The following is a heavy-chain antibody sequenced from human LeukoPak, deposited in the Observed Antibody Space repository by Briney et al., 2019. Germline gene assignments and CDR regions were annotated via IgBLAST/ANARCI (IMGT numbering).Heavy chain of an antibody. J-gene: IGHJ4*02. CDR1: GGSINSGDYY. CDR3: AREDATMVRGGFDY. V-gene: IGHV4-30-4*01. Sequence: SETLSLTCTVSGGSINSGDYYWSWIRQPPGKGLEWIGYIYYSGSTYYNPSLESRVTISVDTSKNQFSLKLSSVTAADTAVYYCAREDATMVRGGFDYWGQGTLVTVSS. CDR2: IYYSGST. D-gene: IGHD3-10*01.